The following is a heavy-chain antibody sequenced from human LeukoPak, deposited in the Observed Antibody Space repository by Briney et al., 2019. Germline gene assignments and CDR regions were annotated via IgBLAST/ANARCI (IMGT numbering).Heavy chain of an antibody. Sequence: GGSLRLSCAASGFTFSSYEMNWVRQAPGKGLEWVSSISSSSSYIYYADSVKGRFTTSRDNAKNSLYLQMNSLRAEDTAVYYCAGTDIVVVPAAEAFDIWGQGTMVTVSS. CDR2: ISSSSSYI. CDR1: GFTFSSYE. J-gene: IGHJ3*02. V-gene: IGHV3-21*01. D-gene: IGHD2-2*01. CDR3: AGTDIVVVPAAEAFDI.